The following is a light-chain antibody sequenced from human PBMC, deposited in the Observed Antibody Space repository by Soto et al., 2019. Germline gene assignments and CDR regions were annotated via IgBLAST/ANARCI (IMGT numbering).Light chain of an antibody. J-gene: IGKJ4*01. Sequence: EIVLTQSPGTLSLSPGEGATLSCRASQSVRSSFLAWYQQKPGQAPSLLIYGASSRATGIPDRFSGGGSATDFTLTITRLEPEDLAVYYCQQYGSSPTFGGGTKVEIK. V-gene: IGKV3-20*01. CDR3: QQYGSSPT. CDR2: GAS. CDR1: QSVRSSF.